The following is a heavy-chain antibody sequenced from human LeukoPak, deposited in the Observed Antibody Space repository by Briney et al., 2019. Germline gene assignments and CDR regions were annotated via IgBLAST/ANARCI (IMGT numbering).Heavy chain of an antibody. V-gene: IGHV5-51*01. CDR2: IYPSDSDT. J-gene: IGHJ6*02. Sequence: GESLKTSCKGSGYRLTRYWLGWVRQMPGKGLEWMGIIYPSDSDTRYSPSFQGKVTISVDQSLSTAYLQWSSLKASDTAMYYCARHSSTDGMDVWGQGTTVTVSS. CDR3: ARHSSTDGMDV. CDR1: GYRLTRYW. D-gene: IGHD1-14*01.